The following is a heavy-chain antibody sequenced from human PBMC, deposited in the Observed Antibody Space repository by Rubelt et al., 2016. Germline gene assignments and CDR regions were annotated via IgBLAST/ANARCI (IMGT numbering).Heavy chain of an antibody. CDR2: IRYDGSNK. Sequence: QVQLVESGGGVVQPGGSLRLSCAASGFTFSSYGMHWVLQAPGKGLEWVAFIRYDGSNKYYADSVKGRFTISRDNSKNTLYLQMNSLRAEDTAVYYCAREITPADLDWGQGTLVTVSS. J-gene: IGHJ4*02. D-gene: IGHD2-2*01. V-gene: IGHV3-30*02. CDR3: AREITPADLD. CDR1: GFTFSSYG.